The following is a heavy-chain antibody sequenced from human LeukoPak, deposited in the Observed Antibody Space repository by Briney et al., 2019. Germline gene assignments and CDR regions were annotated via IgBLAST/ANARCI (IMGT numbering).Heavy chain of an antibody. Sequence: KPSETLSLTCTVSGGSIFSYYWSWIRQPPGKGLEWMGYIYYSGSTNYNPSLKSRVTISVDTSKNQFSLRVSSVTAADTAVYYCARHLNNCVDDCYIFDYWGQGTLVTVSS. D-gene: IGHD2-21*01. J-gene: IGHJ4*02. CDR2: IYYSGST. V-gene: IGHV4-59*08. CDR3: ARHLNNCVDDCYIFDY. CDR1: GGSIFSYY.